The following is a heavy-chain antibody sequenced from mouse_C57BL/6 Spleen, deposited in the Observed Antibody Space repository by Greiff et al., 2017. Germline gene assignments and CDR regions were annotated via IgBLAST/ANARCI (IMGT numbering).Heavy chain of an antibody. CDR3: ARRDYDERVAY. V-gene: IGHV2-2*01. CDR2: IWSGGST. Sequence: VKLVESGPGLVQPSQSLSITCTVSGFSLTSYGVHWVRQSPGKGLEWLGVIWSGGSTDYNAAFISRLSISKDNSKSQVFFKMNSLQADDTAIYYCARRDYDERVAYWGQGTLVTVSA. D-gene: IGHD2-4*01. CDR1: GFSLTSYG. J-gene: IGHJ3*01.